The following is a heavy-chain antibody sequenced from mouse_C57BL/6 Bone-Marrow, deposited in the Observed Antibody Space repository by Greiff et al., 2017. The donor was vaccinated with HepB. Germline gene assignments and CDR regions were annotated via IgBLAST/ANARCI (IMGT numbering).Heavy chain of an antibody. J-gene: IGHJ1*03. Sequence: DVQLVESGGGLVQPGGSMKLSCVASGFTFSNYWMNWVRQSPEKGLEWVAQIRLKSDNYATHYAESVKGRFTISRDDSKSSVYLQMNNLRAEDTGIYYCTARRITTVVATDVGGTGTTVTVTS. CDR1: GFTFSNYW. CDR3: TARRITTVVATDV. V-gene: IGHV6-3*01. D-gene: IGHD1-1*01. CDR2: IRLKSDNYAT.